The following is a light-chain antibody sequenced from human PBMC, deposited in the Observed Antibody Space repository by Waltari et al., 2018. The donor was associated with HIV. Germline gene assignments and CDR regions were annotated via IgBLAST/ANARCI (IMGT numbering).Light chain of an antibody. Sequence: QSMLTQPPSVSAAPGQKDTISCSRSTSNLGNDFVSWYQHLPGAAPKPVIYDNDNRPSGIPDRFSGSKSGASATLVITELQTGDEGDYYCGTWDSSLNAGVFGGGTKLTVL. V-gene: IGLV1-51*01. CDR2: DND. CDR1: TSNLGNDF. CDR3: GTWDSSLNAGV. J-gene: IGLJ3*02.